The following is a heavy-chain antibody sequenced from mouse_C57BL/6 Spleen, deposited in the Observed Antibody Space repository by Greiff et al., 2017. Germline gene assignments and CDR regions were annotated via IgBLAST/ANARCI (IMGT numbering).Heavy chain of an antibody. CDR3: ARDYYGSRPSHWYFDV. D-gene: IGHD1-1*01. V-gene: IGHV5-16*01. CDR2: INYDGSST. CDR1: GFTFSDYY. J-gene: IGHJ1*03. Sequence: EVKLMESEGGLVQPGSSMKLSCTASGFTFSDYYMAWVRQVPEKGLEWVANINYDGSSTYYLDSLKSRFIISRDNAKNILYLQMSSLKSEDTATYYYARDYYGSRPSHWYFDVWGTGTTVTVSS.